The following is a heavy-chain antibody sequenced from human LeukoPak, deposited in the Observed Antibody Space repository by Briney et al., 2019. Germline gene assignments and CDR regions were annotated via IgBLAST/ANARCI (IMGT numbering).Heavy chain of an antibody. CDR2: INPTGGLT. J-gene: IGHJ5*02. CDR1: GYTLTDYY. CDR3: ARDLARGDGDYVLYH. V-gene: IGHV1-46*01. Sequence: AASVKVSCQASGYTLTDYYMHWVRQAPGQGLEWMGIINPTGGLTSYTQKFQGRVTMTRDTSASTVYMELSSLRSDDTAVYYCARDLARGDGDYVLYHWGQGTLVTVSS. D-gene: IGHD4-17*01.